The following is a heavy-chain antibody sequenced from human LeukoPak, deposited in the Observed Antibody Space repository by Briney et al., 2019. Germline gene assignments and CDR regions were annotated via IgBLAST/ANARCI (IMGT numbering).Heavy chain of an antibody. J-gene: IGHJ5*02. CDR2: IHHTGST. CDR1: GGSISNYY. V-gene: IGHV4-59*12. Sequence: SETLSPTCTVSGGSISNYYWSWIRQPPGKGLEWIGYIHHTGSTYYNPSLKSRVTISVDRSKNQFSLKLSSVTAADTAMYFCARTPTYCGGDCYYFDPWGQGTLVTVSS. D-gene: IGHD2-21*02. CDR3: ARTPTYCGGDCYYFDP.